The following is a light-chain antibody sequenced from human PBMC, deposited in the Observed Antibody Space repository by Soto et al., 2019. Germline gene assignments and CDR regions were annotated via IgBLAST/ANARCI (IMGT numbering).Light chain of an antibody. CDR2: DVS. Sequence: QSVLTQPASGSGSPGQWITISCTGTSSDVGVYNYVSWYQQHPGKAPKLMIYDVSNRPSGVSNRFSGSKSGNTASLTISGLQAEDEADYYCSSYTSSSTVVFGGGTKLTAL. V-gene: IGLV2-14*01. CDR1: SSDVGVYNY. J-gene: IGLJ2*01. CDR3: SSYTSSSTVV.